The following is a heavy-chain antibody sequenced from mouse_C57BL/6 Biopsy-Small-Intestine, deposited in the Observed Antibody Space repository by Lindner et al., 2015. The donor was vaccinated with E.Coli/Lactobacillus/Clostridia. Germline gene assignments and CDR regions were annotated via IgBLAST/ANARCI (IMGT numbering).Heavy chain of an antibody. V-gene: IGHV1-26*01. Sequence: VQLQESGPELVKPGASVKMSCKASGYTFTDYYMNWVKQSHGKSLEWIGHLNPNNGDSIYNQKFKGKATLTVDRSLSTAYMQLNSLTSEDSAVYFCARYDSYYSYSFAYWGQGTLVTVSA. D-gene: IGHD2-12*01. CDR1: GYTFTDYY. J-gene: IGHJ3*01. CDR3: ARYDSYYSYSFAY. CDR2: LNPNNGDS.